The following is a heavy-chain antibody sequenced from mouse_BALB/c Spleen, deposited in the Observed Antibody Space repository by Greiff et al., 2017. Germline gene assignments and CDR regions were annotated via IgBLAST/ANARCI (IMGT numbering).Heavy chain of an antibody. D-gene: IGHD2-10*02. CDR2: ISYSGST. CDR1: GYSITSDYA. CDR3: ARDPLVYPTPFAY. J-gene: IGHJ3*01. Sequence: EVKVEESGPGLVKPSQSLSLTCTVTGYSITSDYAWNWIRQFPGNKLEWMGYISYSGSTSYNPSLKSRISITRDTSKNQFFLQLNSVTTEDTATYYCARDPLVYPTPFAYWGQGTLVTVSA. V-gene: IGHV3-2*02.